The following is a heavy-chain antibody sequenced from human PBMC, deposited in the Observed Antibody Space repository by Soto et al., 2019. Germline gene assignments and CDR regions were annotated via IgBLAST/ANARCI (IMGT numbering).Heavy chain of an antibody. J-gene: IGHJ4*02. D-gene: IGHD1-26*01. CDR2: IIPIFGTA. V-gene: IGHV1-69*01. CDR3: ARESVVGATIIRVAYFDY. Sequence: QVQLVQSGAEVKKPGSSVKVSCKASGGTFSSYAISWVRQAPGQGLEWMGGIIPIFGTANYAQKFQGRVTITADESTSTAYLELSSLRSEDTAVYYCARESVVGATIIRVAYFDYGGQGTLVTVSS. CDR1: GGTFSSYA.